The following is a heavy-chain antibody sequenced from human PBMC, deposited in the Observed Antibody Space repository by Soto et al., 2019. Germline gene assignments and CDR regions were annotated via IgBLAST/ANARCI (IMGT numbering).Heavy chain of an antibody. V-gene: IGHV3-15*01. D-gene: IGHD2-2*01. J-gene: IGHJ6*02. CDR1: GFTFSNAW. CDR3: TRDIVVVPAANDYYYYGMDV. Sequence: LRLSCAASGFTFSNAWMSWVRQAPGKGLEWVGRIKSKTDGGTTDYAAPVKGRFTISRDDSKNTLYLQMNSLKTEDTAVYYCTRDIVVVPAANDYYYYGMDVWGQGTKGTVSS. CDR2: IKSKTDGGTT.